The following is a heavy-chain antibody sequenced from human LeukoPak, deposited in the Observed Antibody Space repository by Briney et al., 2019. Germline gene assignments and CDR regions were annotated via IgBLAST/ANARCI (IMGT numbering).Heavy chain of an antibody. CDR2: IYYSGST. CDR3: ARTPGSAYYPYYYMDV. V-gene: IGHV4-61*10. Sequence: SQTLSLTCTVSGGSISSGSYYWSWIRQPAGKGLEWIGYIYYSGSTNYNPSLKSRVTISVDTSKNQFSLNLNSVTAADTAEYFCARTPGSAYYPYYYMDVWGKGTTVTVSS. CDR1: GGSISSGSYY. J-gene: IGHJ6*03. D-gene: IGHD6-19*01.